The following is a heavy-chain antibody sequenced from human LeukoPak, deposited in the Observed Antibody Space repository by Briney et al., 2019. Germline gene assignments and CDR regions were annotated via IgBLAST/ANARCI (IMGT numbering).Heavy chain of an antibody. D-gene: IGHD1-26*01. CDR1: GFTFSDYW. CDR3: AKVHLPVGATAVGHYFDY. CDR2: ISWNSGNI. Sequence: PGGSLRLSCAASGFTFSDYWIHWVRQAPGKGLEWVSGISWNSGNIDYADSVKGRFTISRDNVKNSLYLQMNSLRREDTALYYCAKVHLPVGATAVGHYFDYWGQGSLVTVSS. V-gene: IGHV3-9*01. J-gene: IGHJ4*02.